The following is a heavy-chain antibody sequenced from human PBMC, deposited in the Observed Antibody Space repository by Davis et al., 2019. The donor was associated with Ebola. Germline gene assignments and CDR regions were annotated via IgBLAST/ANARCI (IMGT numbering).Heavy chain of an antibody. Sequence: ASVKVSCKASGYTFTSYAMHWVRQAPGQRLEWMGWINAGNGNTKYSQKFQGRVTITRDTSASTAYMELSSLRSEDTAVYYCARDGDVGYYYDSSGYYFDAFDIWGQGTMVTVSS. CDR3: ARDGDVGYYYDSSGYYFDAFDI. CDR2: INAGNGNT. D-gene: IGHD3-22*01. CDR1: GYTFTSYA. J-gene: IGHJ3*02. V-gene: IGHV1-3*01.